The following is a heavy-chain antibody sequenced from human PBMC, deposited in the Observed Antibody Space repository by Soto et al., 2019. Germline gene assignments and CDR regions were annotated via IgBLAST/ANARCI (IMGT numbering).Heavy chain of an antibody. Sequence: EVQLLESGGGLVQPGGSQRLSCAASGFTFSAYAMTWVRQAPGKRLEWVSSISGSGANTYYADSVKGRFTISRDNSKNTVSLQMSSLRADDTAVYYCAKSPDFYYYGMDVWGQGTTVSVSS. J-gene: IGHJ6*02. CDR2: ISGSGANT. CDR1: GFTFSAYA. CDR3: AKSPDFYYYGMDV. V-gene: IGHV3-23*01.